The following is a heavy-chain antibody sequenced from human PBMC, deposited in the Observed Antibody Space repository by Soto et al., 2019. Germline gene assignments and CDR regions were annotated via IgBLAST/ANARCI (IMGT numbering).Heavy chain of an antibody. CDR3: ARGRKWELLGTGFDY. CDR2: SNHSGST. D-gene: IGHD1-26*01. CDR1: GGSFSGYY. V-gene: IGHV4-34*01. J-gene: IGHJ4*02. Sequence: QLQLQQWGAGLLKPSETLSLTCAVYGGSFSGYYWSWIRQPPGKGLEWIGESNHSGSTSYNPSLKSRATIAVATSKNQSSRQLSFVTAANTVVYYGARGRKWELLGTGFDYWGQGTLVTVSS.